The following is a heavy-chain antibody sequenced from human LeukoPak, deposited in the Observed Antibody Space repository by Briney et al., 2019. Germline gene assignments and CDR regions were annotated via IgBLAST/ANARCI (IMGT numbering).Heavy chain of an antibody. V-gene: IGHV3-7*02. D-gene: IGHD2-2*02. CDR3: ASQGYISFDY. J-gene: IGHJ4*02. CDR1: GFTFTSYW. Sequence: GGSLRLSCAAPGFTFTSYWMTWVPQAPGKGLEWVATIKVDGSTTYYVDSVKGRFTISRDNATNSLYLKMDSLKAEDTSVYDCASQGYISFDYWGQGTLVTVSS. CDR2: IKVDGSTT.